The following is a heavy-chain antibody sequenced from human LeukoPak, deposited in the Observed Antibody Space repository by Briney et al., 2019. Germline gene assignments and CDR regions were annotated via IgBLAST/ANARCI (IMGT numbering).Heavy chain of an antibody. Sequence: PGGSLRLSCAASGFTFSSYAMSWVRQAPGKGLEWVSYISSSSSTTYYADSVKGRFTISRDNSKNTLYLQMNSLRAEDTAVYYCAKARRGGAFDIWGQGTMVTVSS. V-gene: IGHV3-23*01. CDR1: GFTFSSYA. D-gene: IGHD3-16*01. J-gene: IGHJ3*02. CDR3: AKARRGGAFDI. CDR2: ISSSSSTT.